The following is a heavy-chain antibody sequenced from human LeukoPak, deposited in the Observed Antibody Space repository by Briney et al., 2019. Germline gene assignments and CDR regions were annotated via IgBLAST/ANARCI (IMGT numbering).Heavy chain of an antibody. CDR3: AKGIYGGNTMFYFDH. Sequence: GGSLRLSCAASGFAFSNYGMSWVRQAPGKGLEWVSAISGSGDNTYYADSVKGRFTISRDISTNTLFLQTNSLRAEDTAMFYCAKGIYGGNTMFYFDHWGQGTLVAVSS. J-gene: IGHJ4*02. CDR2: ISGSGDNT. CDR1: GFAFSNYG. D-gene: IGHD4-23*01. V-gene: IGHV3-23*01.